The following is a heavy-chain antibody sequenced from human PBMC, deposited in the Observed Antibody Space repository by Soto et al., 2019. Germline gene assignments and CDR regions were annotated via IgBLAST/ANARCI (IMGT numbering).Heavy chain of an antibody. D-gene: IGHD2-21*02. CDR3: AKTNTGDCGRDCSSGYFDY. Sequence: GGSLRLSXVASGFVFRNYAMHWVRQAPGKGLEWVASISYDESNKHYGDSVRGRFTISRDNSKNTLFLQTNTLRDNDTTIYYCAKTNTGDCGRDCSSGYFDYWGQGVLVTVSS. CDR1: GFVFRNYA. J-gene: IGHJ4*02. CDR2: ISYDESNK. V-gene: IGHV3-30*02.